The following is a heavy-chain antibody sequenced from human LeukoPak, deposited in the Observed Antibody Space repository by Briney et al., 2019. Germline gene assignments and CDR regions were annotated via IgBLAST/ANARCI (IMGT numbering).Heavy chain of an antibody. CDR2: IGTYDGDT. Sequence: ASVKVSCKASGYTFLSYGIIWVRRAPGQGLEWVGWIGTYDGDTNYAQKLQGRVTMTTDTSTNTVYMEVKNLRSDDTAVYYCARDFFHISCSSWEDCFDSWGQGTPVTVSS. J-gene: IGHJ4*02. V-gene: IGHV1-18*04. D-gene: IGHD6-13*01. CDR3: ARDFFHISCSSWEDCFDS. CDR1: GYTFLSYG.